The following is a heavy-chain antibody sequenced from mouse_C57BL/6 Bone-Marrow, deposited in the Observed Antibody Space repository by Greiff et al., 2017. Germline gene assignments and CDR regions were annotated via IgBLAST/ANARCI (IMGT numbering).Heavy chain of an antibody. CDR3: AGRTGDYWYFDV. Sequence: QVQLKQSGAELMKPGASVKLSCKATGYTFTGYWIEWVKQRPGHGLEWIGEILPGSGSTNYNEKFKGKATLTADTSSNTAYMQRSSLTTEDSAIYDSAGRTGDYWYFDVWGTGTTVTVSS. V-gene: IGHV1-9*01. CDR1: GYTFTGYW. J-gene: IGHJ1*03. CDR2: ILPGSGST.